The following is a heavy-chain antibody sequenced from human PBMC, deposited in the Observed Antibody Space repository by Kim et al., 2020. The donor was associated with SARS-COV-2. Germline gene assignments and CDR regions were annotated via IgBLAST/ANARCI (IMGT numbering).Heavy chain of an antibody. V-gene: IGHV4-4*07. J-gene: IGHJ6*01. CDR2: INHTGTT. CDR3: STCTRSDAINDV. D-gene: IGHD2-21*01. Sequence: SETLSLTCTVSGFSIGGSFWSWIRQSPGKGLEWLGGINHTGTTTYNPSPKRRRAISTVTTQNQFSPRQISVTTADTAVDYCSTCTRSDAINDV. CDR1: GFSIGGSF.